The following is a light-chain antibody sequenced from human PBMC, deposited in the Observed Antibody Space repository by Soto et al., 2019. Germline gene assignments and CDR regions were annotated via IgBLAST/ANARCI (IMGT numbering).Light chain of an antibody. CDR2: WAS. CDR3: QQYYTLPLT. J-gene: IGKJ4*01. Sequence: DILMTQSPDSLAVSLGERATINCESSQSVLFTPNNKNYLAWYQQKPGQPPKLLLSWASARESGVPERFSGSGSGTLFTLSISSLQAEDVAVYYCQQYYTLPLTFGGGTKVDIK. CDR1: QSVLFTPNNKNY. V-gene: IGKV4-1*01.